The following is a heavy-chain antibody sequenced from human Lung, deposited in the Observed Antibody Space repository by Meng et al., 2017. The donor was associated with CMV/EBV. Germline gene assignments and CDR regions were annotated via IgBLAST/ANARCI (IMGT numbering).Heavy chain of an antibody. CDR3: ATQESRDGHNPY. CDR1: GGSISRSYW. Sequence: QLQESGPGMVKPLRTMSLTCVGYGGSISRSYWWTWVRQSPGKGLEWIGEMYHSGTNNYNPSLKSRVTISMGKSNNQLSLKLNSVTAADTAVYYCATQESRDGHNPYWGQGTLVTVSS. V-gene: IGHV4-4*02. J-gene: IGHJ4*02. D-gene: IGHD5-24*01. CDR2: MYHSGTN.